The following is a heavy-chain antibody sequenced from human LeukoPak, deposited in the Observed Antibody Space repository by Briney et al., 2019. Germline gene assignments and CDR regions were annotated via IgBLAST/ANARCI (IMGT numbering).Heavy chain of an antibody. J-gene: IGHJ4*02. CDR3: ARARDTAMEPALFDY. V-gene: IGHV4-31*03. CDR1: GGSISSGGYY. D-gene: IGHD5-18*01. CDR2: IYYSGST. Sequence: SETLSLTCTVSGGSISSGGYYWSWILQHPGNGLEGIGYIYYSGSTYYNPSLKSRFTISVDPSKNQFSLKLSSVTAADTAVYYCARARDTAMEPALFDYWGQGTLVTVSS.